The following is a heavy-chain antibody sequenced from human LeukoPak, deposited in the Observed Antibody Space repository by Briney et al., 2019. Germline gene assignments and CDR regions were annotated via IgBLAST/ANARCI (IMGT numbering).Heavy chain of an antibody. CDR3: AKDSVVVVAATLFDY. J-gene: IGHJ4*02. Sequence: GGPLRLSCAASGFTFSSYAMSWVRQAPGKGLEWVSAISGSGGSTYYADSVKGRFTISRDNSKNTLYLQMNSLRAEDTAVYYCAKDSVVVVAATLFDYWGQGTLVTVSS. V-gene: IGHV3-23*01. CDR2: ISGSGGST. CDR1: GFTFSSYA. D-gene: IGHD2-15*01.